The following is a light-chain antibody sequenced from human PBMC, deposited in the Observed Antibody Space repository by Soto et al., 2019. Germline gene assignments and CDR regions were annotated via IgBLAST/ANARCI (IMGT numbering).Light chain of an antibody. CDR3: QQYKNWPTWT. V-gene: IGKV3-15*01. CDR1: QSVSSN. J-gene: IGKJ1*01. CDR2: GAS. Sequence: ELVMTQSPATLSVSPGERATLSCRASQSVSSNLAWYQQKPGQAPRLLIYGASTRATGIPARFSGSGSGTEFTLTISSLQSEDFAVYYCQQYKNWPTWTFGQGTKLDIK.